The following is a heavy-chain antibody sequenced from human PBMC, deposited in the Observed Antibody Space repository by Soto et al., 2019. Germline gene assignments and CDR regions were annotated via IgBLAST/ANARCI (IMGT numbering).Heavy chain of an antibody. Sequence: SETLSLTCAVSGYSISSGYYWGWIRQLPGKGLEWIGSIYHSGSTYYNPSLKSRVTISVDTSKNQFSLKLSSVTAADTAVYYCATSRYITMIAWGGAFDIWGQGTMVTVSS. J-gene: IGHJ3*02. V-gene: IGHV4-38-2*01. CDR1: GYSISSGYY. D-gene: IGHD3-22*01. CDR2: IYHSGST. CDR3: ATSRYITMIAWGGAFDI.